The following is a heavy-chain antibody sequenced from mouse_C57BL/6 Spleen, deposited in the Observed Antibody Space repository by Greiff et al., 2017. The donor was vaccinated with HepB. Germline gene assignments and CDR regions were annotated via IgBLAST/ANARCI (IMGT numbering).Heavy chain of an antibody. J-gene: IGHJ2*01. CDR2: IHPNSGST. Sequence: QVQLQQPGAELVKPGASVKLSCKASGYTFTSYWMHWVKQRPGQGLEWIGMIHPNSGSTNYNEKFKSKATLTVDKSSSTAYMQLSSLTSEDSAVYYCARGTTVVARYFDYWGQGTTLTVSS. V-gene: IGHV1-64*01. D-gene: IGHD1-1*01. CDR3: ARGTTVVARYFDY. CDR1: GYTFTSYW.